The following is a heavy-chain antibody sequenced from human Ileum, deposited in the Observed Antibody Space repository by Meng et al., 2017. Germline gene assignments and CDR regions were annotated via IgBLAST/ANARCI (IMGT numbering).Heavy chain of an antibody. D-gene: IGHD4-17*01. CDR2: IYYGGST. CDR1: SGSFTNNNYY. V-gene: IGHV4-39*01. J-gene: IGHJ4*02. Sequence: QLRLQESGPGLVKPSETLSRPCSVSSGSFTNNNYYWVWIRRPPGKGLEWIGSIYYGGSTYYNPSLKSRVTISVDTSTNQFSLKLISVTAADTAVYYCARRAHYGDPPRWGQGTLVTVSS. CDR3: ARRAHYGDPPR.